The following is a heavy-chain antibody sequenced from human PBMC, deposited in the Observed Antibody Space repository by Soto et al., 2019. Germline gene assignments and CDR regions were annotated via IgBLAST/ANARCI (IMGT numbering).Heavy chain of an antibody. CDR1: GGTFSTYS. D-gene: IGHD2-21*01. J-gene: IGHJ3*02. CDR3: TVGSWSGEVFDI. V-gene: IGHV1-69*08. Sequence: QVQLVQSGAEVKKPGSSVKVSCKDSGGTFSTYSLFWVRQAPGQGLEWMGRIIPMLGTRNYAQRFQDRVTITADKTTATAHMDLSSLRSEDTALYYCTVGSWSGEVFDIWGQGTMVTVSS. CDR2: IIPMLGTR.